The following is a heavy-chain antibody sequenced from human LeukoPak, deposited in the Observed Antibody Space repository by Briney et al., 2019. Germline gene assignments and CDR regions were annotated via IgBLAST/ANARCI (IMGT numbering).Heavy chain of an antibody. J-gene: IGHJ5*02. CDR2: IYYSGST. CDR1: GGSISSLY. Sequence: SETLSLTCSVSGGSISSLYWSWIRQPPGKGLEWIGYIYYSGSTYYNPSLKSRVTISVDTSKNQFPLKLSSVTAADTAVYYCARVGYYYDSSGYYWFDPWGQGTLVTVSS. D-gene: IGHD3-22*01. CDR3: ARVGYYYDSSGYYWFDP. V-gene: IGHV4-59*06.